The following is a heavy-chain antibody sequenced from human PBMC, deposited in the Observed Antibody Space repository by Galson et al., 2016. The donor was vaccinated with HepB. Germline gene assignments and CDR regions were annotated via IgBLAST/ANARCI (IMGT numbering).Heavy chain of an antibody. V-gene: IGHV1-18*01. Sequence: SVKVSCKASGYTFTTYHISWVRQAPGQGLEWMGWISANSGNTNYAQKLQDRVSMTTDTSTSTAYLEVRSLTSDDTAVYYCARAGSYRYVDYWGQGSLVTVSS. CDR1: GYTFTTYH. CDR3: ARAGSYRYVDY. CDR2: ISANSGNT. D-gene: IGHD3-16*02. J-gene: IGHJ4*02.